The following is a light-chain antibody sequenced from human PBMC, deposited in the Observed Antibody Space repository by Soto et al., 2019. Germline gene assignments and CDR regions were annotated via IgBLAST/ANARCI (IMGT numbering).Light chain of an antibody. Sequence: QSVLTQPASVSLSPGQSITISCTGTSSDVDTYIYISWYQQHPGKAPKLIIYDVTNRPPGVSNRFSGSKSGNTASLTISGLQTEDEADYYCSSYTFSTLVFATGTKVTVL. CDR3: SSYTFSTLV. CDR2: DVT. V-gene: IGLV2-14*03. CDR1: SSDVDTYIY. J-gene: IGLJ1*01.